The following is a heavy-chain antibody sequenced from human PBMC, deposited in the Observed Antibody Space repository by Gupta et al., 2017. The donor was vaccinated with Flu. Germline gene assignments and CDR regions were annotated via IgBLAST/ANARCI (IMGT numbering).Heavy chain of an antibody. CDR1: GFLFSSYA. CDR2: ISGSGSSA. J-gene: IGHJ4*02. V-gene: IGHV3-23*01. Sequence: EMQLLESVGCLVPPGGSLRLSCGGSGFLFSSYAMGWVRQAPGKGLEWVASISGSGSSAYDSGSVRGRFTIARDKSKNTLYQQMNSLRAEDTAIYYWAKAAWAVLWFGDDRPTDGWGQGTRGTVSS. D-gene: IGHD3-10*01. CDR3: AKAAWAVLWFGDDRPTDG.